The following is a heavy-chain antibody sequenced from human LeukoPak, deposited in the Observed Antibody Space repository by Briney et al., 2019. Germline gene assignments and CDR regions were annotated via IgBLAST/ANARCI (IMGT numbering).Heavy chain of an antibody. D-gene: IGHD1-26*01. CDR2: INPNSGDT. Sequence: GASVKVSCKASEYTFTHYQMQWVRQAPGQGLEWLGRINPNSGDTNYAQMLQGRVTMTRDTSSRTLYMELSSLRSDDTAVYYCARELPRELGLDVWGQGTTVTVSS. V-gene: IGHV1-2*06. J-gene: IGHJ6*02. CDR1: EYTFTHYQ. CDR3: ARELPRELGLDV.